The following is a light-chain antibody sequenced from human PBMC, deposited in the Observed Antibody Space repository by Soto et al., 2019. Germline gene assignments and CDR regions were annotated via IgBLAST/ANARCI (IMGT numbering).Light chain of an antibody. V-gene: IGLV2-14*03. CDR2: DVI. CDR1: SSGVGGYNY. Sequence: QSVLTQPASGSGSPGQSITISCTGTSSGVGGYNYVCWHQQHPGKAPKLIIYDVINRPSGVSNRFSASKSGNTASLTISGLQAEDEADYFCSSYVSGNTVVFGGGTKLTVL. J-gene: IGLJ3*02. CDR3: SSYVSGNTVV.